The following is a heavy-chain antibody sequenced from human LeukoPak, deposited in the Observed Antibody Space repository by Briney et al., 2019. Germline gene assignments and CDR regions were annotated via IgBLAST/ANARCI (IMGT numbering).Heavy chain of an antibody. J-gene: IGHJ4*02. D-gene: IGHD5-18*01. V-gene: IGHV4-59*01. CDR1: GGSISSYY. Sequence: SETLSLTCTVSGGSISSYYWSWIRQPPGKGLEWIGYIYHSGSTNYNPSLKSRVTISVDTSKNQFSLKLSSVTAADTAVYYCARDTADTAMVSWGQGTLVTVSS. CDR2: IYHSGST. CDR3: ARDTADTAMVS.